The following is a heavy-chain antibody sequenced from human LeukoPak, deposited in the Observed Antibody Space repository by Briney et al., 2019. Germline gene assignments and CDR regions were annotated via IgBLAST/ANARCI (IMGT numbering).Heavy chain of an antibody. CDR3: ASRIVGTPDYFDY. D-gene: IGHD1-26*01. V-gene: IGHV3-48*01. CDR2: ISGRGEAI. CDR1: GFTFSNHN. Sequence: GGSLRLSCAASGFTFSNHNMDWVRQAPGKGLEWISYISGRGEAIFYADSVQGRFTISRDNAKNSIYLQMNGLTAEDTAVYYCASRIVGTPDYFDYWGQGTLVTVSS. J-gene: IGHJ4*02.